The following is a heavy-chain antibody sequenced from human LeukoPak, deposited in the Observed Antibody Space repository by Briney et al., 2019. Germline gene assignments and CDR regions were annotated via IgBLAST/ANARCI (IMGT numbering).Heavy chain of an antibody. J-gene: IGHJ6*02. V-gene: IGHV3-33*08. Sequence: SGGSLRLSCAASGFTFSAYTMTWVRQAPGKGLEWVAAIWFDGSNKYYADSVKGRFTISRDNSKNTLYLQMNSLRAEDTVVYYCARDPGYRYGRDSYYYGMDVWGQGTTVTVSS. CDR1: GFTFSAYT. D-gene: IGHD5-18*01. CDR3: ARDPGYRYGRDSYYYGMDV. CDR2: IWFDGSNK.